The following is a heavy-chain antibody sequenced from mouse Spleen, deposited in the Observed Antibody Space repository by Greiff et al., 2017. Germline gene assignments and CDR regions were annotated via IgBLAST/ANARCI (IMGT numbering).Heavy chain of an antibody. D-gene: IGHD1-1*01. J-gene: IGHJ4*01. CDR2: INPNYGTT. V-gene: IGHV1-39*01. CDR1: GYSFTDYN. Sequence: EVKLVESGPELVKPGASVKISCKASGYSFTDYNMNWVKQSNGKSLEWIGVINPNYGTTSYNQKFKGKATLTVDQSSSTAYMQLNSLTSEDSAVYYCARKGGSSSSYYAMDYWGQGTSVTVSS. CDR3: ARKGGSSSSYYAMDY.